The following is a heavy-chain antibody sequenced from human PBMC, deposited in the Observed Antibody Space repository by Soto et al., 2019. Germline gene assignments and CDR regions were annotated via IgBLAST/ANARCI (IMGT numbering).Heavy chain of an antibody. D-gene: IGHD3-22*01. Sequence: PSETLSLTCTVSGGSISSGGYYWSWIRQHPGKGLEWIGYIYYSGSTYYNPSLKGRVTISVDTSKNQSSLKLSSVTAADTAVYYCARLDSSGYYYGYDFDYWGQGTLVTVSS. V-gene: IGHV4-31*03. CDR2: IYYSGST. CDR1: GGSISSGGYY. CDR3: ARLDSSGYYYGYDFDY. J-gene: IGHJ4*02.